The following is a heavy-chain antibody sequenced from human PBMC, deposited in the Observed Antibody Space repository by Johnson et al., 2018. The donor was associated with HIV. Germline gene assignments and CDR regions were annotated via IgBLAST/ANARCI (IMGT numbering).Heavy chain of an antibody. V-gene: IGHV3-15*01. Sequence: VQLVESGGGVVQPGRSLRLSCAASGFTFSSYAMHWVRQAPGKGLEWVGRIKSNTDGGTTDYAAPVKGRFTISRDDSITTLYLQMNSLKPEDTAVYYCATDEDALDIWGQGTMVTVSS. J-gene: IGHJ3*02. CDR3: ATDEDALDI. CDR1: GFTFSSYA. CDR2: IKSNTDGGTT.